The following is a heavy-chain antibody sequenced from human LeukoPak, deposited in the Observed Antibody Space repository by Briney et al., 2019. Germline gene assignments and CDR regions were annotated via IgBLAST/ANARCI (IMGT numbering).Heavy chain of an antibody. V-gene: IGHV4-59*08. CDR3: ARGTRNFDY. D-gene: IGHD3/OR15-3a*01. CDR1: GGSISSYY. CDR2: IFYSGGA. J-gene: IGHJ4*02. Sequence: SETLSLTCTVSGGSISSYYWSWIRQPPGKGLEWIGYIFYSGGANYNPSLKSRVTISVGTSKNQFSLRLSSVTAADPAVYYCARGTRNFDYWGQGTLVTVSS.